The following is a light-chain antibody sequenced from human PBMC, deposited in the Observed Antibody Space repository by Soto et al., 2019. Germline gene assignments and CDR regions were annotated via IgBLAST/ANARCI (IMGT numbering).Light chain of an antibody. Sequence: EIVMTQAPVTLSVSPGERATLSCRASQSVSNNLAWYQQQPGQAPSLLIHGASTRATGIPARFSGSGSGTEFTLTISSLQSEDFAIYYRQRQSNWPRTFGQGTKVEIK. CDR2: GAS. CDR3: QRQSNWPRT. J-gene: IGKJ1*01. V-gene: IGKV3-15*01. CDR1: QSVSNN.